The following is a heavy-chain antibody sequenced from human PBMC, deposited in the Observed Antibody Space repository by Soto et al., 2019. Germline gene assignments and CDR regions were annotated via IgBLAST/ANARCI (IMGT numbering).Heavy chain of an antibody. CDR3: AKGSPVRPYYGSSGFDY. Sequence: GGSLRLSCAASGFTFSNYAINWVRQAPGKGLEWVSVISGSGGSTYYADSVKGRFTVSRDNSKNTLDLQMKSLRAEDTAVYYCAKGSPVRPYYGSSGFDYWGQGTLVTASS. V-gene: IGHV3-23*01. J-gene: IGHJ4*02. D-gene: IGHD3-22*01. CDR2: ISGSGGST. CDR1: GFTFSNYA.